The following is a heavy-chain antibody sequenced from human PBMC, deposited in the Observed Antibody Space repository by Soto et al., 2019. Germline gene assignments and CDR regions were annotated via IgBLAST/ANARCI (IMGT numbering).Heavy chain of an antibody. V-gene: IGHV3-23*01. Sequence: PGGSLRLSCAASGFIFRNHAMIWVRQTPGKGLEWVSSISGGVGATYYADSVKGRFTISRDNSKNTLYLQMNSLRGVDTAVYYCASSITAADYFDCWGQGTMVTVYS. D-gene: IGHD6-13*01. CDR1: GFIFRNHA. CDR3: ASSITAADYFDC. J-gene: IGHJ4*02. CDR2: ISGGVGAT.